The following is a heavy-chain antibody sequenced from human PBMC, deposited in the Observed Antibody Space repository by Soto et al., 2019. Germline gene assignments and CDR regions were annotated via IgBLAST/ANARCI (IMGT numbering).Heavy chain of an antibody. Sequence: ASVKVSCKASGYTFTSYGISWVRQAPGQGLEWMGWTSAYNGNTNYAQKLQGRVTMTTDTSTSTAYMELRSLRSDDTAVYYCARVPRGTTGPYFDYWGQGTLVTVSS. D-gene: IGHD2-8*02. V-gene: IGHV1-18*04. CDR1: GYTFTSYG. CDR3: ARVPRGTTGPYFDY. CDR2: TSAYNGNT. J-gene: IGHJ4*02.